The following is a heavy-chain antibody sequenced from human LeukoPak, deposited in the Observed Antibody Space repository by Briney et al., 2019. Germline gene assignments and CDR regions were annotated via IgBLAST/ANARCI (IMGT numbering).Heavy chain of an antibody. D-gene: IGHD1-26*01. CDR2: IGGTGGST. Sequence: PGGSLRLSCAASGFIFSSYGMSWVRQAPGKGLEWVSSIGGTGGSTWYADSVKGRFTISRDNSKSTLYMQMNSLRVEDTAVYYCAKDRFYSGSPRAFDIWGQGTMVTVAS. CDR1: GFIFSSYG. V-gene: IGHV3-23*01. CDR3: AKDRFYSGSPRAFDI. J-gene: IGHJ3*02.